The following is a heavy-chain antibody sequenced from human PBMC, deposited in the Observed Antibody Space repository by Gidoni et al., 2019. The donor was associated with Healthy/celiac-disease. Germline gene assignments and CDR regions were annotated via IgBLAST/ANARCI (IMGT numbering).Heavy chain of an antibody. J-gene: IGHJ4*02. CDR1: GFTFSRYA. Sequence: EVQLLESGGGLVQPGGSLRLSCAASGFTFSRYAMSWVRQAPGKGLEWVSAIRGSGGSTYYADSVKGRFTISRDNSKNTLYLQMNSLRAEDTAVYYCAKDEGGHYYDSSGYYFDYWGQGTLVTVSS. D-gene: IGHD3-22*01. V-gene: IGHV3-23*01. CDR2: IRGSGGST. CDR3: AKDEGGHYYDSSGYYFDY.